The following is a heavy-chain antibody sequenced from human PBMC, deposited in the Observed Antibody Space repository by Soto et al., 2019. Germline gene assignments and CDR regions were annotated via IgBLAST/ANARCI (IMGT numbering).Heavy chain of an antibody. D-gene: IGHD2-15*01. CDR3: AREGGGYESGSNCVPSDFDY. Sequence: ASVKVPCKDCRYTFTSYSLQWLRQAPGKRLAWMGCINAGNGNTIYSQTFQGTVTITRDTSASTAYMTLSSLRSEDTTLYYCAREGGGYESGSNCVPSDFDYWGKGTLVTVSS. V-gene: IGHV1-3*01. J-gene: IGHJ4*02. CDR1: RYTFTSYS. CDR2: INAGNGNT.